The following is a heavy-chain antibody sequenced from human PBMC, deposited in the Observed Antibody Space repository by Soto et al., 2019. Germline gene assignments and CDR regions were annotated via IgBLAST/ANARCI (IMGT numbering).Heavy chain of an antibody. CDR2: ISYDGSNK. D-gene: IGHD2-2*01. CDR3: AKAHCSSTSCYYYYYGMDV. CDR1: GFTFSSYG. V-gene: IGHV3-30*18. Sequence: LRLSCAASGFTFSSYGMHWVRQAPGKGLEWVAVISYDGSNKYYADSVKGRFTISRDNSKNTLYLQMNSLRAEDTAVYYCAKAHCSSTSCYYYYYGMDVWGQGTTVTVSS. J-gene: IGHJ6*02.